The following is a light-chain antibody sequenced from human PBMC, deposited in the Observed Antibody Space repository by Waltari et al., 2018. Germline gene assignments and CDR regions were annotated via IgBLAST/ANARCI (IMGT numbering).Light chain of an antibody. J-gene: IGLJ2*01. CDR2: YDN. CDR3: AVWDDSLNGPV. CDR1: TSNIGNNP. Sequence: QSVLTQPPSVSEAPSQRVTISCAGSTSNIGNNPANWYQFLPGQAPKLLVFYDNLLPSGVSDRFSGSRSATSASLVISGLQSEDEAEYFCAVWDDSLNGPVFGGGTKVTVL. V-gene: IGLV1-36*01.